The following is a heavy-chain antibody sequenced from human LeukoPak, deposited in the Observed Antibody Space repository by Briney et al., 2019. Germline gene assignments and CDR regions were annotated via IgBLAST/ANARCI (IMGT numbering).Heavy chain of an antibody. CDR2: IYTGGST. J-gene: IGHJ6*02. D-gene: IGHD3-3*01. CDR1: GFTVSSNY. Sequence: GGSLRLSCAASGFTVSSNYMSWVRQAPGKGLEWVSVIYTGGSTYYADSVKGRFTISRDNSKNTLYLHMNSLRVEDTAVCYCARGWSGPLPDVWGQGTTVTVSS. V-gene: IGHV3-66*01. CDR3: ARGWSGPLPDV.